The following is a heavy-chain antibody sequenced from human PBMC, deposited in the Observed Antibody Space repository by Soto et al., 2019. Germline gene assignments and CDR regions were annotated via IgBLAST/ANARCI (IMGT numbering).Heavy chain of an antibody. CDR3: ARADYGDAHWFDP. CDR1: GGSISSGDYY. Sequence: SLTCTVSGGSISSGDYYWSWIRQPPGKGLEWIGYIYYSGSTYYNPSLKSRVTISVDTSKNQFSLKLSSVTAADTAVYYCARADYGDAHWFDPCGQGTLVTVSS. J-gene: IGHJ5*02. CDR2: IYYSGST. V-gene: IGHV4-30-4*01. D-gene: IGHD4-17*01.